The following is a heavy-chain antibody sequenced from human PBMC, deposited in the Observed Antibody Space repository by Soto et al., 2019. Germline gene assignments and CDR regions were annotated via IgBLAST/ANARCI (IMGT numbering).Heavy chain of an antibody. V-gene: IGHV3-30*18. J-gene: IGHJ6*02. Sequence: QVQLVESGGGVVQPGRSLRLSCAASGFTFSSYGMHWVRQAPGKGLEWVAVISYDGSNKYYADSVKGRFTISRDNSKNTLYLQRNSLRAEDTAVYYCAKVRESGQWLSYYYYYYGMDVWGQGTTVTVSS. CDR2: ISYDGSNK. CDR3: AKVRESGQWLSYYYYYYGMDV. CDR1: GFTFSSYG. D-gene: IGHD6-19*01.